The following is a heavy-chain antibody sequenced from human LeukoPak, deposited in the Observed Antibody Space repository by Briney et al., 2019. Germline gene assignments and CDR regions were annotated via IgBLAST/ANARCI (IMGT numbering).Heavy chain of an antibody. CDR2: ISSSSSYI. V-gene: IGHV3-21*01. CDR3: ARDLSGVTGYTYGRGIDY. J-gene: IGHJ4*02. CDR1: GFTFISYS. D-gene: IGHD5-18*01. Sequence: PGGSLRLSCAASGFTFISYSMNWVRQAPGKGLEWVSSISSSSSYIYYADSVKGRFTISRDNAKTSLYLQMNSLRAEDTAVYYCARDLSGVTGYTYGRGIDYWGQGTLVTVSS.